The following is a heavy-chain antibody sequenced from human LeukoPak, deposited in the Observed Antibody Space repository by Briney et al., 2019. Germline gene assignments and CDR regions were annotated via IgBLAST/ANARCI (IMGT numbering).Heavy chain of an antibody. V-gene: IGHV3-20*04. Sequence: GGSLRLSCAASGFTFDHYGMSWVRQAPGKGLEWVSGINWNGGSTAYADSVKGRFTISRDNAKNSLYLEMNSLRAEDTALYYCARGSQSYYFDYWGQGTLVTVSS. CDR2: INWNGGST. J-gene: IGHJ4*02. CDR3: ARGSQSYYFDY. CDR1: GFTFDHYG.